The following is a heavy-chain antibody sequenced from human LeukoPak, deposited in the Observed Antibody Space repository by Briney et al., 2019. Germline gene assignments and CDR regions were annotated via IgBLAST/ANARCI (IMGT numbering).Heavy chain of an antibody. CDR1: GFTFSSYA. CDR3: ASTASYCGSDCYSYLDY. V-gene: IGHV3-23*01. J-gene: IGHJ4*02. CDR2: IRDNGGKT. Sequence: GGSLRLSCAASGFTFSSYAMSWVRQAPGMGLEWVSSIRDNGGKTYYADSVKGRFAISRDNSKNTLFLQMDSLRADDTAVYYCASTASYCGSDCYSYLDYWGQGILVTVLS. D-gene: IGHD2-21*02.